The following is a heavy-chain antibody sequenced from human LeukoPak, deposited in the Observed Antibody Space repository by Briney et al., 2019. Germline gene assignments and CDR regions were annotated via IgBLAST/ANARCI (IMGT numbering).Heavy chain of an antibody. CDR3: AKDHRGIAEYYFDY. Sequence: GGSLRLSCAASDFSFTTYAMGWVRQAPGRGLEWVSSVSGGDPTTYYSDSVKGRFTISRDNSKNTLYLQMNSLRAEDTAVYYCAKDHRGIAEYYFDYWGQGTLVTVSS. V-gene: IGHV3-23*01. J-gene: IGHJ4*02. CDR2: VSGGDPTT. D-gene: IGHD6-13*01. CDR1: DFSFTTYA.